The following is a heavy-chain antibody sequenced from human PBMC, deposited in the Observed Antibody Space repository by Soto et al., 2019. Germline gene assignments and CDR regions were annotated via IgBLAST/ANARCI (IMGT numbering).Heavy chain of an antibody. V-gene: IGHV3-30-3*01. CDR2: LSKAGSHK. CDR3: ACLPLWLIFNSICTRFHS. Sequence: QGQLVESGGSVVQPGRPLILSCICSDFTFSNYAMHWVRQAPGKGLEWVAALSKAGSHKFYASSVKGRFTVSRDNSKHTLYLQINCLRPNDTSLYSCACLPLWLIFNSICTRFHSWGHGTLVTVSS. D-gene: IGHD3-9*01. J-gene: IGHJ5*01. CDR1: DFTFSNYA.